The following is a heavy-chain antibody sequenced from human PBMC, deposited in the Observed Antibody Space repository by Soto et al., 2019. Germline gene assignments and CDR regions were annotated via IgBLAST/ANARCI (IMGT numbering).Heavy chain of an antibody. J-gene: IGHJ3*02. CDR2: IYYSGST. Sequence: SETLSLTCTVSGGSISSGGYYWSWIRQHPGKGLEWIGYIYYSGSTYYNPSLKSRVTISVDTSKNQFSLKLSSVTAADTAVYYCAREIGGYYYVVQRGHAFDIWGQGTMVTVSS. V-gene: IGHV4-31*03. D-gene: IGHD3-22*01. CDR1: GGSISSGGYY. CDR3: AREIGGYYYVVQRGHAFDI.